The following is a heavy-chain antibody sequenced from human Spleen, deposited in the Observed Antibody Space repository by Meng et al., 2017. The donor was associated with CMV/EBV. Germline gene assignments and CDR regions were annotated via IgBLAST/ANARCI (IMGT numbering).Heavy chain of an antibody. J-gene: IGHJ6*02. CDR2: IGTAGDT. D-gene: IGHD2-2*01. CDR3: ARGGCSSTSCSAYSYYGMDV. V-gene: IGHV3-13*01. CDR1: FSTSD. Sequence: FSTSDMPWLRQPTGKGPEWVSSIGTAGDTYYPGSEKGRFTISRENAKNSLYLQMDSLRAGDTAVYYCARGGCSSTSCSAYSYYGMDVWGQGTTVTVSS.